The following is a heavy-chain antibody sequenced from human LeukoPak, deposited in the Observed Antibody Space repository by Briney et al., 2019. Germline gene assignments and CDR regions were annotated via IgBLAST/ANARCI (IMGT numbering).Heavy chain of an antibody. CDR2: IYNSGSST. J-gene: IGHJ4*02. V-gene: IGHV4-59*01. Sequence: WXWIRQPPGKGLEWIGYIYNSGSSTIYNPSLQSRVTISVDMSKNQFSLRLSSVTAADTAVYFCVRDRELTYWGQGILVTVSS. D-gene: IGHD3-10*01. CDR3: VRDRELTY.